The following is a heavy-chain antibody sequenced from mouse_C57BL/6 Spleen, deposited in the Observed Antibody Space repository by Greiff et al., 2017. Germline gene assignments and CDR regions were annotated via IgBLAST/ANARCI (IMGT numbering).Heavy chain of an antibody. Sequence: QVQLQQPGAELVKPGASVKMSCKASGYTFTSYWITWVKQRPGQGLVWIGDIYPGSGSTNYNEKFKSQATLTVDTSSSTAYMQLSSLTSEDSAVYYCARSYYYGSSDFDVWGTGTTVTVSS. CDR2: IYPGSGST. V-gene: IGHV1-55*01. D-gene: IGHD1-1*01. J-gene: IGHJ1*03. CDR1: GYTFTSYW. CDR3: ARSYYYGSSDFDV.